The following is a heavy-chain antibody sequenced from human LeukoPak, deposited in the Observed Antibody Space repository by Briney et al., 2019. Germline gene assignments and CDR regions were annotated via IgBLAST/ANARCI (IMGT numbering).Heavy chain of an antibody. D-gene: IGHD4-23*01. CDR3: ARGSMTTVVTENWFDP. CDR1: GGTFSSYA. Sequence: SVKVSCMASGGTFSSYAISWVRQAPGRRREWVGRTIPILGIANYAQKFQGRVTITADKSTSTAYMELSSLRSEDTAVYYCARGSMTTVVTENWFDPWGQGTLVTVSS. CDR2: TIPILGIA. V-gene: IGHV1-69*04. J-gene: IGHJ5*02.